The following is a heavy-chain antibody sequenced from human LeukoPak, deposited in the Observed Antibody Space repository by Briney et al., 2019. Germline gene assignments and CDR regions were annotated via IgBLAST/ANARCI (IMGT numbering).Heavy chain of an antibody. CDR2: IWYDGSNT. CDR3: AREDATMVLKG. V-gene: IGHV3-33*01. D-gene: IGHD3-10*01. Sequence: PGGSLRLSCAASGFTFISYGMHWVRQAPGKGLEWGAVIWYDGSNTNYADSVKGRFIISRNNYKNTLYLQMNSLRAEDTAVYYCAREDATMVLKGWGQGTTVTVSS. CDR1: GFTFISYG. J-gene: IGHJ6*02.